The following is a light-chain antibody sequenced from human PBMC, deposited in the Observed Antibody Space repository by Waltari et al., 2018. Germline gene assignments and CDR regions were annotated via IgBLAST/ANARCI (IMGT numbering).Light chain of an antibody. J-gene: IGKJ2*01. CDR2: GAS. CDR3: QQYNNWPPQAA. CDR1: RSVRTN. V-gene: IGKV3-15*01. Sequence: RASRSVRTNLAWYQQNPGQAPRLLMYGASARATDIPARFSGSGSGTEFTLTISSLQPEDFAIYYCQQYNNWPPQAAFGQGTKLEIK.